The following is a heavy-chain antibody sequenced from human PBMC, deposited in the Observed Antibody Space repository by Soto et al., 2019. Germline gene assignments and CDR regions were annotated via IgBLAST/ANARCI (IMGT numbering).Heavy chain of an antibody. CDR1: GFTFSDYA. CDR2: VGGSDGDK. D-gene: IGHD2-8*01. Sequence: EVQLLESGGGVVQPGGSLRLCSDASGFTFSDYAMSWVRQTAGKGPQWVSGVGGSDGDKHYADSVRGRFIVSRDNSKNTLYLHMNSLTADDTALYYCAKAASSFNRVWAPFAMWGQGTEVTASS. J-gene: IGHJ3*02. V-gene: IGHV3-23*01. CDR3: AKAASSFNRVWAPFAM.